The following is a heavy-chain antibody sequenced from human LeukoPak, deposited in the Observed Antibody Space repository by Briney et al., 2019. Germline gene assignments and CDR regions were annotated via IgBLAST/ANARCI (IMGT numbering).Heavy chain of an antibody. Sequence: GGSLRLSCAASGFTFSSYWMSWVRQAPGKGLEWVANIKQDGSEKYYVDSVKGRFTISRDNAKNSLYLQMNSLRAEDTAVYYCARENLGYDILTGYSPYFDYWGQGTLVTVSS. CDR1: GFTFSSYW. CDR2: IKQDGSEK. V-gene: IGHV3-7*01. CDR3: ARENLGYDILTGYSPYFDY. J-gene: IGHJ4*02. D-gene: IGHD3-9*01.